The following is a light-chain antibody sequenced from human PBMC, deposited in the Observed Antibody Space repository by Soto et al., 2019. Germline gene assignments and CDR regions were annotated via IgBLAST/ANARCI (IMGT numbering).Light chain of an antibody. CDR1: SSNIGSNS. CDR3: AAWDDSLSGYV. J-gene: IGLJ1*01. V-gene: IGLV1-47*02. CDR2: GDK. Sequence: VLTQPPSASGTPGQGVTISCSGSSSNIGSNSVFWYQQLPTKAPKLFVYGDKQRPSGVPDRFSGSKSGTSASLAISGLRSEDEADYYCAAWDDSLSGYVFGSGTKVTVL.